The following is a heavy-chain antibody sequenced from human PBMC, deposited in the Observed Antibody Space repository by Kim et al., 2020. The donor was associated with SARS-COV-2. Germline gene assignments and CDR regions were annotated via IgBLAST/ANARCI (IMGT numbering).Heavy chain of an antibody. J-gene: IGHJ3*02. V-gene: IGHV1-2*02. Sequence: ASVKVSCKASGYTFTDYYMHWVRQAPGQGLEWMGWINPNSGVTNYAQKFQGRVTMTRDTSISTAYMELSRLRSDDTAVYYCVRGRDTGGYVPWIWGQGTMVTVSS. CDR1: GYTFTDYY. D-gene: IGHD2-2*01. CDR2: INPNSGVT. CDR3: VRGRDTGGYVPWI.